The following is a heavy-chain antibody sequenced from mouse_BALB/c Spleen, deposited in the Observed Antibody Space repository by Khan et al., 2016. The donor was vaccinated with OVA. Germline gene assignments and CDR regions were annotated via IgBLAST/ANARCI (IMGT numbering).Heavy chain of an antibody. CDR3: ARDDWFAY. CDR1: GFTFSNYA. J-gene: IGHJ3*01. V-gene: IGHV5-6-5*01. Sequence: EVALVESGGGLVKPGGSLKLSCAASGFTFSNYAMSWVRQTPEKRLEWVASISSGGKTYYPDSVKGRFTISRDNARNILYLQMSSLRSEDTAMYYCARDDWFAYWGQGTLVTVAA. CDR2: ISSGGKT.